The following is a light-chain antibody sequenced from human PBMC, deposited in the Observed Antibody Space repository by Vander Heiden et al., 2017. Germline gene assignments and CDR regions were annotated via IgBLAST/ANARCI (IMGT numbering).Light chain of an antibody. Sequence: DIQMTQSPSSLSASVGDRVTITCRASQSISSYLNWYQQKPGKAPKLLIYAASSLQSGVPSRFSGSGSGTDFTLTISRLQPEDFATYYCQQRDGTRLTFGGRTKVEIK. J-gene: IGKJ4*01. CDR2: AAS. V-gene: IGKV1-39*01. CDR3: QQRDGTRLT. CDR1: QSISSY.